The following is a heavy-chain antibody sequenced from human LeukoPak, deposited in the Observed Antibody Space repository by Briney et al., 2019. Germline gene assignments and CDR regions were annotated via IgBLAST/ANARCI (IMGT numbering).Heavy chain of an antibody. Sequence: SETLSLTCTVSGGSISSYFWNWVRQPPGKGLGWQGYISYSGSTSYNSSFNSRVTISLETSKKQVSLKLNFVTAVDTAVYFCARGVGSGGYYGSSHWHLDLWGRGTLVTVSS. D-gene: IGHD3-22*01. CDR1: GGSISSYF. CDR2: ISYSGST. V-gene: IGHV4-59*01. J-gene: IGHJ2*01. CDR3: ARGVGSGGYYGSSHWHLDL.